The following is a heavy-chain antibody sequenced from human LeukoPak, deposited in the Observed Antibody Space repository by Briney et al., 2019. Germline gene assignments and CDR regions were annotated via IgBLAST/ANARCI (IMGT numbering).Heavy chain of an antibody. CDR1: GGSFSGYY. J-gene: IGHJ4*02. V-gene: IGHV3-23*01. CDR3: AKDLSGSYLYFDS. CDR2: ISDRGGYT. Sequence: ETLSLTCAVYGGSFSGYYWSWVRQAPGKGLEWVSAISDRGGYTYSADSVKGRFTISRDNSKDTLYLQMNSLRAEDTAVYYCAKDLSGSYLYFDSWGQGTLVTVSS. D-gene: IGHD1-26*01.